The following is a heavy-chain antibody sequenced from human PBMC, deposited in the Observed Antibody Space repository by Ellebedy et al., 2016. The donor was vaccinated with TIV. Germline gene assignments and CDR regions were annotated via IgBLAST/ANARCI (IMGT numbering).Heavy chain of an antibody. D-gene: IGHD3-22*01. J-gene: IGHJ6*02. CDR1: GFTFSTYW. Sequence: GGSLRLSXAASGFTFSTYWMSWVRQAPGRGLEWVANIKQDGSEKYYVDSVKGRFTISRDNAKNSLYLQMNSLRAEDTAVYYCARAWGSGYYYYYYYGMDVWGQGTTVTVSS. V-gene: IGHV3-7*01. CDR2: IKQDGSEK. CDR3: ARAWGSGYYYYYYYGMDV.